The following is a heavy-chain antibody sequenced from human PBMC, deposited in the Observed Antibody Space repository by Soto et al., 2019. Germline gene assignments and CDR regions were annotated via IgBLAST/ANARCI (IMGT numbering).Heavy chain of an antibody. V-gene: IGHV3-30-3*01. D-gene: IGHD4-17*01. CDR2: ISYDGSNK. J-gene: IGHJ6*02. CDR1: GFTFSSYA. CDR3: SRDARDYNYYYGMDV. Sequence: QVQLVESGGGVVQPGRSLRLSCAASGFTFSSYAMHWVRQAPGKGLEWVAVISYDGSNKYYADSVKGRFTISRDNSKNPLYLQMNSLRAEDTAVYYCSRDARDYNYYYGMDVWGQGPTVTVSS.